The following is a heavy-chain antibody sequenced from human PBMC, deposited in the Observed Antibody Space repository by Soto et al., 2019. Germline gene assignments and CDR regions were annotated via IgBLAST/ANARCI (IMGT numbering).Heavy chain of an antibody. CDR3: ARDRGSGSFRTDY. J-gene: IGHJ4*02. Sequence: QVQLVQSGPEVKKPGASVKVSCKASGYTFTNYGVSWVRQAPGQGPEWMGWVSADNGNTNSQQRFQGKLTMTTDTSTSTAYMGLRSLRSDDTAVYYCARDRGSGSFRTDYWGQGTLVTVSS. CDR1: GYTFTNYG. V-gene: IGHV1-18*04. CDR2: VSADNGNT. D-gene: IGHD2-15*01.